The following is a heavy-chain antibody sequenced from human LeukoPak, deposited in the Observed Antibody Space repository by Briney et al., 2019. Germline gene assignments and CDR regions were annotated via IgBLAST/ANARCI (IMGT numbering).Heavy chain of an antibody. D-gene: IGHD3-10*01. V-gene: IGHV3-21*01. J-gene: IGHJ4*02. Sequence: NSGGSLRLSCAASGFTFSSYSMNCVRQAPGKGLEWVSSISSSSSYIYYADSVKGRFTISRDNAKNSLYLQMNSLRAEDTAVYYCARDPLRGSVSYVWGQGTLVTVSS. CDR1: GFTFSSYS. CDR3: ARDPLRGSVSYV. CDR2: ISSSSSYI.